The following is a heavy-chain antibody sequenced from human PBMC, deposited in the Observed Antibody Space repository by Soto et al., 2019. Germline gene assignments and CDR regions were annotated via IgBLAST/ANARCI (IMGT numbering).Heavy chain of an antibody. J-gene: IGHJ4*02. CDR1: GFTVTRNY. D-gene: IGHD3-10*01. CDR3: ATGGSKRVRGAIVEVFHLEF. Sequence: ELQLVESGGGLIQPGGSLRLSCAASGFTVTRNYMTWVRLAAGKGLECVSTIHTGGKTFYTDSVKGLFTVSRDASKNTVDLQMNTLSVEDTAVYYCATGGSKRVRGAIVEVFHLEFWGRGTVVTLSS. CDR2: IHTGGKT. V-gene: IGHV3-53*02.